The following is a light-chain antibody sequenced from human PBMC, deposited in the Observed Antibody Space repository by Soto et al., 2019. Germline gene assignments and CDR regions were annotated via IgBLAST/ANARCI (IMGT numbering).Light chain of an antibody. Sequence: QSALAQPASVSGSPGQSITISCTGTSSDVGHYNYVSWFQQHPGKVPKLLIYDVSSWPSGIPDRFSGSKSGNTASLTISGLQAEDDADYYCSSFTTSSTFVFGTGTKLTVL. CDR1: SSDVGHYNY. V-gene: IGLV2-14*01. J-gene: IGLJ1*01. CDR3: SSFTTSSTFV. CDR2: DVS.